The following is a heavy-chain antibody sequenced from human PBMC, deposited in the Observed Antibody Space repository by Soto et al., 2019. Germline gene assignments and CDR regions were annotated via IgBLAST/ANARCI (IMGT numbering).Heavy chain of an antibody. CDR2: INSDGSST. Sequence: EVQLVESGGGLVQPGGSLRLSCAASGFTFSSYWMHWVRQAPGKGLVWVSRINSDGSSTSYADSVKGRFTISRDNAKNTLYLQMNSLRAEDTAVYYCAREDQRLLWFGERVGGWFDPWGQGTLVTVSS. J-gene: IGHJ5*02. D-gene: IGHD3-10*01. CDR3: AREDQRLLWFGERVGGWFDP. CDR1: GFTFSSYW. V-gene: IGHV3-74*01.